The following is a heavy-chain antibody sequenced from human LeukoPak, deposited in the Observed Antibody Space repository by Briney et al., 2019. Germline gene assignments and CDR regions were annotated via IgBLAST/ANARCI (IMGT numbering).Heavy chain of an antibody. CDR3: AREELGSSLGFDP. Sequence: PGGSLRLSCTASGFTFSYYWMSWVRQPPGKGLEWVAVISFDGSNKYYADSVKGRFTISRDNSKNTLYLQMNSLRAEDTAVYYCAREELGSSLGFDPWGQGTLVTVSS. CDR1: GFTFSYYW. J-gene: IGHJ5*02. V-gene: IGHV3-30-3*01. CDR2: ISFDGSNK. D-gene: IGHD3-16*01.